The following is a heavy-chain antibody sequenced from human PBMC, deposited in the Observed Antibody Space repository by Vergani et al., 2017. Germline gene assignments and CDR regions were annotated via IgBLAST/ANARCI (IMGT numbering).Heavy chain of an antibody. Sequence: QVKLQESGPGLLKPSQTLSLTCTVSCESIRSGSHYWSWIRQPAGKGPEWIGHIHTGGSTDLNPSFKSRVSISVDTSKSQFSLKLNSVTVADTAVYYCARSRPYCTSGSCPAIWGQGTLVTVSS. CDR3: ARSRPYCTSGSCPAI. J-gene: IGHJ4*02. D-gene: IGHD2-15*01. CDR1: CESIRSGSHY. CDR2: IHTGGST. V-gene: IGHV4-61*02.